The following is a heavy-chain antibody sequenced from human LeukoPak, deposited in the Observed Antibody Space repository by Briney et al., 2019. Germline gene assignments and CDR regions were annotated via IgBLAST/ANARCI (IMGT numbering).Heavy chain of an antibody. CDR3: ARGITTLDAFDI. J-gene: IGHJ3*02. CDR2: IYYSGST. Sequence: SETLSLTCTVPGGSISSGGYYWSWIRQHPGKGLEWIGYIYYSGSTYYNPSLKSRVTISVDTSKNQFSLKLSSVTAADTAVYYCARGITTLDAFDIWGQGTMVTVSS. D-gene: IGHD3-22*01. V-gene: IGHV4-31*03. CDR1: GGSISSGGYY.